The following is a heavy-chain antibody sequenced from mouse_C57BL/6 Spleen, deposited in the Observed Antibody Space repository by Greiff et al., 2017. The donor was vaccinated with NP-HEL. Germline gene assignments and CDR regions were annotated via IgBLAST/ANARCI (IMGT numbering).Heavy chain of an antibody. J-gene: IGHJ3*01. CDR2: IDPETGGT. CDR3: TRRGSVTAWFAY. D-gene: IGHD2-12*01. Sequence: VQLQQSGAELVRPGASVTPSCKASGYTFTDYEMHWVKQTPVHGLEWIGAIDPETGGTAYNQKFKGKAILTADKSSSTAYMELRSLTSEDSAVYHCTRRGSVTAWFAYWGQGTLVTVSA. V-gene: IGHV1-15*01. CDR1: GYTFTDYE.